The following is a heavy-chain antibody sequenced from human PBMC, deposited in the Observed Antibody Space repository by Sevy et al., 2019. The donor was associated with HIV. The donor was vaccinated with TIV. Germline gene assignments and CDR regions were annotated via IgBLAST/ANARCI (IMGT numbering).Heavy chain of an antibody. D-gene: IGHD3-16*01. V-gene: IGHV3-33*01. CDR2: IWNDRSNE. CDR1: GFTLSRYG. Sequence: GGSLRLSCAASGFTLSRYGMHWVRQAPGKGLDWVAVIWNDRSNENYADSVRGRFTISRDNSKNTLYLQMNSLRAEDTAVYYCARGKHISDYYGSFDYWGQGTLVTVSS. J-gene: IGHJ4*02. CDR3: ARGKHISDYYGSFDY.